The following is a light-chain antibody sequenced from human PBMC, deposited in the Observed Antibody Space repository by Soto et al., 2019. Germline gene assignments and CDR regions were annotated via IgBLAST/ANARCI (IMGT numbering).Light chain of an antibody. CDR1: QSVSSY. CDR3: QQYDSSPLT. V-gene: IGKV3-20*01. CDR2: GAS. J-gene: IGKJ4*01. Sequence: ELGLTQSPATLSLSPGERATLSFMAIQSVSSYLAWYQQKPGQATRLLIYGASSRATGIPDRFSGSGSGTDFTLTISRLEPEDFAVYNCQQYDSSPLTFGGGTKVDIK.